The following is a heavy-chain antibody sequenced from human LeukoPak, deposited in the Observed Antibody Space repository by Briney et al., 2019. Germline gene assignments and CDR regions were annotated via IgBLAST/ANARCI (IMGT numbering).Heavy chain of an antibody. CDR2: ISSSSSYI. Sequence: GGSLRLSCAASGFTFSSYSMNWVRQAPGKGLEWVSSISSSSSYIYYADSMKGRFTISRDNAKNSLFLQMNSLRAEDTAVYYCARDQTAATGRFDYWGQGTLVTVSS. D-gene: IGHD6-13*01. CDR1: GFTFSSYS. J-gene: IGHJ4*02. V-gene: IGHV3-21*01. CDR3: ARDQTAATGRFDY.